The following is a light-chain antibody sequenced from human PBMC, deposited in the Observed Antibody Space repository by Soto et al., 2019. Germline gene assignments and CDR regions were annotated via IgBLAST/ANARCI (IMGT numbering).Light chain of an antibody. CDR3: KQYNNFPLIP. CDR2: GAS. J-gene: IGKJ5*01. V-gene: IGKV3-15*01. CDR1: QSVSNN. Sequence: EIVMTQSPATLSVSPGERATLSCRASQSVSNNLAWYQQKPGQAPRLLIYGASTRATGLPDRSSGSGSGTEFTLTVSSLQSEEFAVYYCKQYNNFPLIPFGQGTRREI.